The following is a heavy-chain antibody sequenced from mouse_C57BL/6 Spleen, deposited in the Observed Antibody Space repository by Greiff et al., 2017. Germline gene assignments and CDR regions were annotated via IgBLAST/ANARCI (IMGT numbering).Heavy chain of an antibody. Sequence: VQLQQSGAELVRPGASVTLSCKASGYTFTDYEMHWVKQTPVHGLEWIGAIDPETGGTAYNQKFKGKAILTADKSSSTAYMELRSLTSEDSAVYYCTRDSVDPNFDYWGQGTTLTVSS. V-gene: IGHV1-15*01. D-gene: IGHD1-1*01. CDR3: TRDSVDPNFDY. CDR1: GYTFTDYE. J-gene: IGHJ2*01. CDR2: IDPETGGT.